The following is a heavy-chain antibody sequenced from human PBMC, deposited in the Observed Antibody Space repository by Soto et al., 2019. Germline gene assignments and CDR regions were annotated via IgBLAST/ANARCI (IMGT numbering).Heavy chain of an antibody. CDR1: GASITNTNW. D-gene: IGHD6-19*01. V-gene: IGHV4-4*02. CDR2: IYHRGNI. CDR3: ARDRVSSPWYYFDS. Sequence: QVQLQESGPGLVQPSGTLSLTCIVSGASITNTNWWSWVRQPPGKGLEWIGEIYHRGNIDYNPSLRCRVTISVDQSKNVFSLRMTSMTAADTAVYYCARDRVSSPWYYFDSGGQGILVTVSS. J-gene: IGHJ4*02.